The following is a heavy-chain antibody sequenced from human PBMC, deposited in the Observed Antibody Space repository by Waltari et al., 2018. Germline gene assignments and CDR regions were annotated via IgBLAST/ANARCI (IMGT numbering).Heavy chain of an antibody. CDR1: GCNFRNDL. Sequence: EVQRVESGGGLVKPGGSFRLPCAASGCNFRNDLMKWVRQAPGKGLEWVGRIKSKTDGGTTDYAAPVKGRFTISRDDSKNTLYLQMNSLKTEDTAVYYCTTSSNYGDFDYWGQGTLVTVSS. CDR2: IKSKTDGGTT. J-gene: IGHJ4*02. V-gene: IGHV3-15*01. D-gene: IGHD4-17*01. CDR3: TTSSNYGDFDY.